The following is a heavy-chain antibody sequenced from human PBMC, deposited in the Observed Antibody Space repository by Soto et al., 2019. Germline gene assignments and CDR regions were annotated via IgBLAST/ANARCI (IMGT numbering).Heavy chain of an antibody. CDR2: INSDESYT. CDR1: GFTFSTYW. Sequence: GGSLRLSCAASGFTFSTYWMHWVRQAPGKGLVWVSRINSDESYTSYADSVKGRFTISRDNAKNTLYLQMNSLRVEDTAVYYCARDRGWNYGDYWGQGTVVTVSS. J-gene: IGHJ4*02. CDR3: ARDRGWNYGDY. V-gene: IGHV3-74*01. D-gene: IGHD1-7*01.